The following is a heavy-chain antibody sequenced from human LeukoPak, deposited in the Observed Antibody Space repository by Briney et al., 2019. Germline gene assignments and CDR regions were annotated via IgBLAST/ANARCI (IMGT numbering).Heavy chain of an antibody. D-gene: IGHD2-21*02. Sequence: GGSLRLSCAASGFTFSRHPMSWVRQPPGEGLEWGAYIFPSGDYIHSRHSVKGQFTISRDNSRNTLYLQMNTLRVEDTAIYYSARRPLTGGVTDFFDFWGQGALVSVSS. CDR3: ARRPLTGGVTDFFDF. CDR2: IFPSGDYI. V-gene: IGHV3-23*02. CDR1: GFTFSRHP. J-gene: IGHJ4*02.